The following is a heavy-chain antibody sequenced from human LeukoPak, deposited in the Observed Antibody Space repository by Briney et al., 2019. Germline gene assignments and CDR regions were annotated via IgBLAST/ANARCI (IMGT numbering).Heavy chain of an antibody. V-gene: IGHV1-2*02. CDR2: INPNSGGT. Sequence: ASVKVSCKASGYTFTGYYMHWVRQAPGQGLEWMGWINPNSGGTNYAQKFQGRVTMTRDTSISTAYMELSRLRSDDTAVYYCGRDWCSSTSCYEYWFDPWGQGTLVTVSS. CDR1: GYTFTGYY. D-gene: IGHD2-2*01. CDR3: GRDWCSSTSCYEYWFDP. J-gene: IGHJ5*02.